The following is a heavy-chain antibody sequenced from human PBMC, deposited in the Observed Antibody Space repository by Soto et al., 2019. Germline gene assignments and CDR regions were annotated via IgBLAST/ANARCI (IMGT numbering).Heavy chain of an antibody. CDR3: ARQGAVTVMFYYHGMDV. CDR1: GGSFGGYF. Sequence: QVQLQQWGAGLLKPSETLSLTCDVYGGSFGGYFWSWIRQPPGKGLEWIGEINHGGITNYNPSLKSRSTIAVDTSTNPFSLKLSSVTAADAAVYYCARQGAVTVMFYYHGMDVWGQGTSVTVSS. CDR2: INHGGIT. D-gene: IGHD2-21*02. V-gene: IGHV4-34*02. J-gene: IGHJ6*02.